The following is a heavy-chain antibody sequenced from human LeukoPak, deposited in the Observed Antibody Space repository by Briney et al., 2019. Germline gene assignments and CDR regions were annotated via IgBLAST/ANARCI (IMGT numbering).Heavy chain of an antibody. Sequence: GGSVRLSCAVCGFTLRTYWMHWVRQAPGEGLVWVSRINEDGSITNYAGSLNGRSSISRDNAKNTLYLQMNRLRAEDTDVYYCGRDLGGKSGYWGQGTLVTVS. J-gene: IGHJ4*02. CDR2: INEDGSIT. CDR3: GRDLGGKSGY. CDR1: GFTLRTYW. D-gene: IGHD1-26*01. V-gene: IGHV3-74*01.